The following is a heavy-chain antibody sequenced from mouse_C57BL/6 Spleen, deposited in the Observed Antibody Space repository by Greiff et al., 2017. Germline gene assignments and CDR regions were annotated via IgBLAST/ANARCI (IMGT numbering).Heavy chain of an antibody. CDR2: IDPENGDT. Sequence: VQLQQSGAELVRPGASVKLSCTASGFNIQDDYMHWVKQRPEPGLEWIGWIDPENGDTEYASKFQGNATITADTSSNTAYLPLSSLTSEDTAVYYCTTFIYYDYDGAYWGQGTLVTVSA. CDR1: GFNIQDDY. D-gene: IGHD2-4*01. CDR3: TTFIYYDYDGAY. J-gene: IGHJ3*01. V-gene: IGHV14-4*01.